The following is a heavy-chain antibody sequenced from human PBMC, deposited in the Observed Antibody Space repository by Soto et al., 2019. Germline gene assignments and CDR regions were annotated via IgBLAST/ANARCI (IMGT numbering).Heavy chain of an antibody. CDR2: INSDGSST. Sequence: PGGSLRLSCAASGFTFSSYWMHWVRQAPGKGLVWVSRINSDGSSTSYADSVKGRFTISRDNAKNTLYLQMNSLRAEDTAVYYCARLDYGDYGIFDYWGQGTLVTVYS. J-gene: IGHJ4*02. D-gene: IGHD4-17*01. CDR3: ARLDYGDYGIFDY. CDR1: GFTFSSYW. V-gene: IGHV3-74*01.